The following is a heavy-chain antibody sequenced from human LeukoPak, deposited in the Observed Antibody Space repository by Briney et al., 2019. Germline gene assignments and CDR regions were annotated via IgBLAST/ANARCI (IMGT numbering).Heavy chain of an antibody. CDR2: IIPNSGGT. CDR1: GYTFTCYY. CDR3: ARGDENLQSLTLDY. V-gene: IGHV1-2*04. D-gene: IGHD1-7*01. J-gene: IGHJ4*02. Sequence: ASVKVSCKASGYTFTCYYMHWVRQAPGQGLEWMGWIIPNSGGTNYAQKFQGWVTMTSATSISTAYMELSRLRSDDTAVYYCARGDENLQSLTLDYWGQGTLVTVSS.